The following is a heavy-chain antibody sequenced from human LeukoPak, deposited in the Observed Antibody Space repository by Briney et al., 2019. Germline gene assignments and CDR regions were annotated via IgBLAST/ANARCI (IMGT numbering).Heavy chain of an antibody. Sequence: GGSLRLSCAASGFTFSSYAMHWVRQAPGKGLEWVAVISSDGTKKDYADSVKGRFTISRDNSKNTLYLQMNSLRSDDTAVYYCAREAVGGRYFDWSYMDVWGKGTTVTISS. V-gene: IGHV3-30*04. CDR1: GFTFSSYA. CDR2: ISSDGTKK. J-gene: IGHJ6*03. CDR3: AREAVGGRYFDWSYMDV. D-gene: IGHD3-9*01.